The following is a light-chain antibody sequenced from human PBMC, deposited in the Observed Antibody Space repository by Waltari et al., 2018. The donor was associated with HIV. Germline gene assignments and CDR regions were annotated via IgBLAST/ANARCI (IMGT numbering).Light chain of an antibody. CDR1: SSDIGSHT. CDR2: TNN. V-gene: IGLV1-44*01. Sequence: QSVLTQPPSASGTPGQRVTISCSGSSSDIGSHTVNWYQQLPGTAPRLLIYTNNQRPSGVPDRFSVSKSGTLASLVISGLQSEDEADYFCAAWDDSLNGDVVFGGGTKLTVL. CDR3: AAWDDSLNGDVV. J-gene: IGLJ2*01.